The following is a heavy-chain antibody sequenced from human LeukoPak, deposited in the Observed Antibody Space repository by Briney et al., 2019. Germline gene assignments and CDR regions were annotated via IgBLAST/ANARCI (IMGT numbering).Heavy chain of an antibody. J-gene: IGHJ6*04. V-gene: IGHV3-7*03. CDR1: GFTFNNYW. CDR2: TKQDGSEQ. D-gene: IGHD4-17*01. CDR3: ARHHFSTPPSATVTVGVDV. Sequence: GGSLRLSCAASGFTFNNYWMNWVRQAPGKGLEWVAITKQDGSEQYYVDSVKGRFTIPRDNAKNSLYLQMSSLRAEDTAVYYCARHHFSTPPSATVTVGVDVWGKGTTVTVSS.